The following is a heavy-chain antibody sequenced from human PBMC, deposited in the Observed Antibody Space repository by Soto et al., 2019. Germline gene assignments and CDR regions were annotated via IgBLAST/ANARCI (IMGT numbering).Heavy chain of an antibody. CDR2: IHPADSDT. D-gene: IGHD3-3*01. Sequence: GESLKISCEVSGYTFTNYWIGWVRQMPGKGLEWMAIIHPADSDTRYSPSLQGHVTISADKSISTAYLQWSSLKASDTAMYYCARRLRDFWSGYPHSYYYGMDVWGQGTTVTVSS. J-gene: IGHJ6*02. CDR3: ARRLRDFWSGYPHSYYYGMDV. CDR1: GYTFTNYW. V-gene: IGHV5-51*01.